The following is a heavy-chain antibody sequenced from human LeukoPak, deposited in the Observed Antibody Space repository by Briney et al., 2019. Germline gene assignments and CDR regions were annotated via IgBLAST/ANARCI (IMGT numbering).Heavy chain of an antibody. J-gene: IGHJ5*02. D-gene: IGHD2-2*01. CDR1: GYRFTTYW. Sequence: GESLKISCKASGYRFTTYWIGWVRQMPGKGLEWMGIIYPGDSDTRYSPSFQGQVTISADKSISTAYLQWSSLKASDTAMYYCARQSGYCSSTSCLNWFDPWGQGTLVTVSS. CDR2: IYPGDSDT. V-gene: IGHV5-51*01. CDR3: ARQSGYCSSTSCLNWFDP.